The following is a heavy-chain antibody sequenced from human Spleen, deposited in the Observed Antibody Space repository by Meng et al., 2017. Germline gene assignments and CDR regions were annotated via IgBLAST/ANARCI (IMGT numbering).Heavy chain of an antibody. CDR3: ARGQGWSYYAMDV. CDR1: GFTFSSYG. J-gene: IGHJ6*02. Sequence: GGSLRLSCAASGFTFSSYGMHWVRQAPGKGLEWVAVIWYDGSNKYYADSVKGRFTISRDNSKNTLYVQMNNLRAEDTAVYYCARGQGWSYYAMDVWGQGTTVTVSS. D-gene: IGHD2-15*01. V-gene: IGHV3-33*01. CDR2: IWYDGSNK.